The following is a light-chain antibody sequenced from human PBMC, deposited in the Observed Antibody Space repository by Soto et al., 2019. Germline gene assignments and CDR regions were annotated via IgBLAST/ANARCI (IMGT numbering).Light chain of an antibody. J-gene: IGKJ1*01. Sequence: EIVMTQSPATLSVSPGERATLSCRASQSVSSNLAWYQQKPGQAPRLLIYGASSRATGIPARFSGSGSGTEFTLTISGLQSEDFAVYYCQHYNNWPRTFGQGTQVEIK. CDR3: QHYNNWPRT. CDR2: GAS. CDR1: QSVSSN. V-gene: IGKV3-15*01.